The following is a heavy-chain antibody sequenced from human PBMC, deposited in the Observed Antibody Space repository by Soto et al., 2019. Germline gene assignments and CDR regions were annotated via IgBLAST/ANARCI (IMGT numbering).Heavy chain of an antibody. Sequence: QVQLQESGPGLVKPSQTLSLTCTVSGGSISSGDYYWSWIRQPPGKGLEWIGYIYYSGSTYYNPSLKSRMTISVDTSKNQFSLKLSSVTAAYTAVYYCARERPDGARLDPWGQGTLVTVTS. CDR2: IYYSGST. J-gene: IGHJ5*02. D-gene: IGHD6-6*01. CDR1: GGSISSGDYY. V-gene: IGHV4-30-4*01. CDR3: ARERPDGARLDP.